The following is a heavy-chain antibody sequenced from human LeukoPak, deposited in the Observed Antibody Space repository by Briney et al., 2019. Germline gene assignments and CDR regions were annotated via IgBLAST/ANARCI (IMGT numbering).Heavy chain of an antibody. D-gene: IGHD3-10*01. CDR1: GFTFSSYG. CDR2: ISYDGSNK. J-gene: IGHJ4*02. CDR3: AKDRGFLPHYYFDY. Sequence: GGSLRLSCAASGFTFSSYGMHWVRQAPGKGLEWVAVISYDGSNKYYADSVKGRFTISRDNSKNTLYLQMNSLRAEDTAVYYCAKDRGFLPHYYFDYWGQGTLVTVSS. V-gene: IGHV3-30*18.